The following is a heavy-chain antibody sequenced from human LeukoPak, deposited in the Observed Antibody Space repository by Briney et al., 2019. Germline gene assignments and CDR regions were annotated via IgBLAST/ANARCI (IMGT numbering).Heavy chain of an antibody. J-gene: IGHJ4*02. V-gene: IGHV3-7*03. CDR3: VTNYFDSSAYYPDFDY. CDR1: GFTFSSYW. CDR2: IKGDGSEK. Sequence: GGSLRLSCAASGFTFSSYWMSWVRLAPGKGLEWVANIKGDGSEKWYADSVKGRFTISRDNSKNTLYLQMNSLRAEDSAVYYCVTNYFDSSAYYPDFDYWGQGALVTVSS. D-gene: IGHD3-22*01.